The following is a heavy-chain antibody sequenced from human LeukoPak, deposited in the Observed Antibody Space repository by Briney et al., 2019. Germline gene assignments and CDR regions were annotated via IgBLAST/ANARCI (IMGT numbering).Heavy chain of an antibody. CDR2: VDWDDDK. D-gene: IGHD2-15*01. J-gene: IGHJ4*02. V-gene: IGHV2-70*11. CDR1: GLSPSTNGMC. CDR3: ARRYCSGGSCYSEYDYFDY. Sequence: SGPALVKPTQTLTLTCTFSGLSPSTNGMCVSWIRQPPGKALEWLARVDWDDDKYYSASLKTRLTISRDTSKNQVVLTMTNMDPVDTARYYCARRYCSGGSCYSEYDYFDYWGQGTLVTVSS.